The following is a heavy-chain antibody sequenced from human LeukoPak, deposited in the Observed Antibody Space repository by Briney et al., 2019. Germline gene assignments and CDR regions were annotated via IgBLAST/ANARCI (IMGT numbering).Heavy chain of an antibody. CDR1: GFSVSSNY. J-gene: IGHJ4*02. D-gene: IGHD1-26*01. V-gene: IGHV3-7*05. Sequence: GGSLRLSCAASGFSVSSNYMTWVRQAPGRGLEWLANIKQDGSEQYYVDSVKGRFTIPRDNAKNSLYLQMNSLRAGDTAVYYCAKDVAGGSYYPLDYWGQGTLVTVSS. CDR3: AKDVAGGSYYPLDY. CDR2: IKQDGSEQ.